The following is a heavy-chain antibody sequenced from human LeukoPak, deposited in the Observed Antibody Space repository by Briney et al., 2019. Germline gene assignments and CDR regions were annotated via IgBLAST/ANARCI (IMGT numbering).Heavy chain of an antibody. D-gene: IGHD3-10*01. V-gene: IGHV3-9*01. CDR3: ALLYGSGSYYPDY. J-gene: IGHJ4*02. CDR2: ISWNSGSI. CDR1: GFTFDDYA. Sequence: GRSLRLSCAASGFTFDDYAMHWVRQVPGKGLEWVSGISWNSGSIGYADSVKGRFTISRDNAKKSLYLQMNSLRPEDTALYYCALLYGSGSYYPDYWGQGTLVTVSS.